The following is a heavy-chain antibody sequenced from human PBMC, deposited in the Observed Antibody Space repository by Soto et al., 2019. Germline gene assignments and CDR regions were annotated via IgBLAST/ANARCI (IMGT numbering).Heavy chain of an antibody. CDR1: GDTVSSGDYD. CDR3: ARVTNIISRFSSRFDP. V-gene: IGHV4-30-4*01. D-gene: IGHD3-3*01. CDR2: IHNSGNI. Sequence: SETLSITCTVCGDTVSSGDYDWSWIRQPPGKGLEWIGNIHNSGNIYYNPSLESRLSISVDTSKNQFSLKLSSVTAADTAVYFCARVTNIISRFSSRFDPWGQGTLVTVSS. J-gene: IGHJ5*02.